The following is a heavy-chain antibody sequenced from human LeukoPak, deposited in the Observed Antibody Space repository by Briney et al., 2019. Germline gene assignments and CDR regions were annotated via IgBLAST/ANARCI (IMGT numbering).Heavy chain of an antibody. V-gene: IGHV3-21*01. Sequence: GGPLRLSCAAPRFTFSRYSMSWVRQAPGKGLQWVSSITSSSSHIYYADPVKGRFTISRDNAKNSLYLQMNSLRAEDTAVYYCARVRATVTPFDYWGQGTLVTVSS. CDR2: ITSSSSHI. J-gene: IGHJ4*02. CDR1: RFTFSRYS. D-gene: IGHD4-17*01. CDR3: ARVRATVTPFDY.